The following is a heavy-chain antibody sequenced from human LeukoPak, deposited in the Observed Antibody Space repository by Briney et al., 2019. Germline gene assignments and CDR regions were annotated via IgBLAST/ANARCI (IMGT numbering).Heavy chain of an antibody. J-gene: IGHJ4*02. CDR3: ARGFRRDYRNFDFERYFDY. Sequence: VASVKVPCKASGYIVTSYDINWVRQATGQGLEWMGWMNPNSGNAAYAQKFQGRVTMTRNTSISTAYMELSSLRSEDTAVCYCARGFRRDYRNFDFERYFDYWGQGTLVTVSS. V-gene: IGHV1-8*01. CDR2: MNPNSGNA. D-gene: IGHD3-9*01. CDR1: GYIVTSYD.